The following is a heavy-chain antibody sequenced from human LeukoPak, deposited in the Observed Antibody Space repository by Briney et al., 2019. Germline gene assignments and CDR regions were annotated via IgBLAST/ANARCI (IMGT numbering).Heavy chain of an antibody. Sequence: SETLSLTCAVSGGSISSSNWWSWVRQPPGKGLEWIGEIYHSGSTNYNPSLKSRVTISVDKSKNQFSLKLSSVTAADTAVYYYARSQNNVALTYYFDYWGQGTLVSVSS. V-gene: IGHV4-4*02. J-gene: IGHJ4*02. CDR1: GGSISSSNW. D-gene: IGHD1-14*01. CDR3: ARSQNNVALTYYFDY. CDR2: IYHSGST.